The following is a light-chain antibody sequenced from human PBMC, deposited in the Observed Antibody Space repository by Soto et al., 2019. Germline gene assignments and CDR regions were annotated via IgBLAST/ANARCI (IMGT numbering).Light chain of an antibody. V-gene: IGLV1-36*01. CDR1: SSNIGKNA. CDR3: STWDDNLSVV. Sequence: QSVLTQPPSVSEAPRQRVTISGSGSSSNIGKNAVNWYQQLPGEAPRLLIYSNDLRPSRVSDRFSGSKSGTSASLAISGLQSEDEADYYCSTWDDNLSVVFGGGTQLTVL. J-gene: IGLJ2*01. CDR2: SND.